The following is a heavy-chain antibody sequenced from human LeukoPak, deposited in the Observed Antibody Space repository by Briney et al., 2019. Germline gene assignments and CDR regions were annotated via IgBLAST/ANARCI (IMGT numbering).Heavy chain of an antibody. CDR3: ARGHELLWFGEPPYYFDY. V-gene: IGHV1-18*01. CDR2: ISAYNGNT. Sequence: ASVKVSCKASSYTFTSYGISWVRQAPGQGLEWMGWISAYNGNTNYAQKLQGRVTMTTDTSTSTAYMELRSLRSDDTAVYYCARGHELLWFGEPPYYFDYWGQGTLVTVSS. D-gene: IGHD3-10*01. J-gene: IGHJ4*02. CDR1: SYTFTSYG.